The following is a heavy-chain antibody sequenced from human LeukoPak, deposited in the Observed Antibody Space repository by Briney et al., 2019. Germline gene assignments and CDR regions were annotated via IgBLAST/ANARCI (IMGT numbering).Heavy chain of an antibody. V-gene: IGHV4-59*08. CDR2: AYHTGHT. J-gene: IGHJ4*02. CDR3: ARHPFSAPFDY. D-gene: IGHD6-19*01. CDR1: GGSMINYY. Sequence: SETLSLTCTVSGGSMINYYWSWIRLTPGKGLEWIAYAYHTGHTHYNPSLKSRATISLDTSKNQVSLKVNSGTAADTAVYYCARHPFSAPFDYWGQGTLVTVSS.